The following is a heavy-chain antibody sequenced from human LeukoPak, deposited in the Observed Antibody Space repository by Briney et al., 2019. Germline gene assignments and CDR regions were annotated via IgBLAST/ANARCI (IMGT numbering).Heavy chain of an antibody. CDR2: ISAYNGNT. CDR1: GYTLSNHA. D-gene: IGHD3-22*01. V-gene: IGHV1-18*04. Sequence: GASVKVSCKGSGYTLSNHAFSWVRQAPGQGLEWMGWISAYNGNTNYAQKLQGRVTMTTDTSTSTAYMELRSLRSDDTAVYYCARESGGGYLAFYYYYYGMDVWGQGTTVTVSS. CDR3: ARESGGGYLAFYYYYYGMDV. J-gene: IGHJ6*02.